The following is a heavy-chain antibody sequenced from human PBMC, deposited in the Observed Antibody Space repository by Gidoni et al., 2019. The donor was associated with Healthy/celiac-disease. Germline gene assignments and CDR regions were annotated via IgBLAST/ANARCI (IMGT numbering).Heavy chain of an antibody. CDR1: GGSFSGYY. CDR2: INHSGST. Sequence: QVQLQQWGAGLLKPSETLSLTCAVYGGSFSGYYWSWIRQPPGKGLEWIGEINHSGSTNYNPSLKSRVTISVDTSKNQFSLKLSSVTAADTAVYYCARVQRGAPTYYYDSSGYYYVRGNAFDIWGQGTMVTVSS. D-gene: IGHD3-22*01. J-gene: IGHJ3*02. V-gene: IGHV4-34*01. CDR3: ARVQRGAPTYYYDSSGYYYVRGNAFDI.